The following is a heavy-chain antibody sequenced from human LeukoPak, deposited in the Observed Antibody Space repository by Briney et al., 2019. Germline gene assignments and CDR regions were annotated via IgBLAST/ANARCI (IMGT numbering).Heavy chain of an antibody. D-gene: IGHD3-22*01. CDR1: GFTFSSYA. V-gene: IGHV3-30-3*01. CDR2: ISYDGSNK. J-gene: IGHJ4*02. Sequence: GRSLRLSCAASGFTFSSYAMHWVRQAPGKGLEWVAVISYDGSNKYYADSVKGRFTISRDNSKNTLYLQMNSLRAEDTAVYYCARDALPYYYDSSGYGGVHFDYWGQGTLVTVSS. CDR3: ARDALPYYYDSSGYGGVHFDY.